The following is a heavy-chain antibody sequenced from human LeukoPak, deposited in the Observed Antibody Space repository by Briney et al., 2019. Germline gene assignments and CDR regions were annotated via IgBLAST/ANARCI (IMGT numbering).Heavy chain of an antibody. CDR2: ILYDGSNK. CDR1: GFTFSSYG. D-gene: IGHD2-2*01. V-gene: IGHV3-30*18. CDR3: AKQWDCSSTSCLLDY. J-gene: IGHJ4*02. Sequence: GGSLRLSCAASGFTFSSYGMHWVRQAPGKGLEWVAVILYDGSNKYYADSVKGRFTISRDNSKNTLYLQMNSLRAEDTAVYYCAKQWDCSSTSCLLDYWGQGTLVTVSS.